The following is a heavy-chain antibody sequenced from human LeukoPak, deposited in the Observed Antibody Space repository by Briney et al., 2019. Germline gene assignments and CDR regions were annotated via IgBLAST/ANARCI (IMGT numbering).Heavy chain of an antibody. V-gene: IGHV3-23*01. J-gene: IGHJ4*02. CDR1: GFPFSSYA. Sequence: GGSLRLSCAASGFPFSSYAMSWVRQAPGRGLEWVSGISGSGAGIFYADSVKGRFTISRDSSKNTRYLQMNSLRAEDTAVYYCARDLCGGDCFSHFDYWGQGTLVTVSS. CDR2: ISGSGAGI. D-gene: IGHD2-21*02. CDR3: ARDLCGGDCFSHFDY.